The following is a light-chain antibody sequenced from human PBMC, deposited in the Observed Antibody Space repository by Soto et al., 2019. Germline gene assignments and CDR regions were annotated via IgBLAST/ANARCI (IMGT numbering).Light chain of an antibody. Sequence: EIVLTQSPGTLSLSLGERATLSCRASQSVSSNYLAWYQQKPGQAPRLLIYGTSSRATGIPDRFSGSGSGTDFTLXIXRLEPEDFAVYYCQQYGNGNSPRYSFGQGTRLEIK. CDR2: GTS. J-gene: IGKJ2*03. V-gene: IGKV3-20*01. CDR3: QQYGNGNSPRYS. CDR1: QSVSSNY.